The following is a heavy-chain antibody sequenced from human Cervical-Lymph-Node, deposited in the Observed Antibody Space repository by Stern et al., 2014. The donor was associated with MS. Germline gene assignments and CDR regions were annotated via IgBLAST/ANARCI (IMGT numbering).Heavy chain of an antibody. J-gene: IGHJ4*02. V-gene: IGHV4-39*01. CDR2: VYYSGAT. CDR1: GDSISSYTHY. CDR3: AKHACTGAACPFDL. Sequence: QLQLQESGPGLVKPSETLSLTCAVSGDSISSYTHYWAWIRQPPGKGLEWIGSVYYSGATYYNPSLKSPVPIPVDTPKNHSPRGLNSVTAADTAVYYCAKHACTGAACPFDLWGQGTLVTVSS. D-gene: IGHD2-8*02.